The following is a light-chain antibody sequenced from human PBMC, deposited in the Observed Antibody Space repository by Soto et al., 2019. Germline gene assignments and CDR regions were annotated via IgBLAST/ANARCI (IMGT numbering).Light chain of an antibody. Sequence: DLQMTQSPSSLSASVGDRVTITCRASQDLTRWLAWYQQKPGKAPKVLIYAASSLESGVASRFSGSGSGTDFPITISSLQPEDVATYYCQQSKSFPLTFGGGTKVEIK. CDR2: AAS. V-gene: IGKV1-12*01. J-gene: IGKJ4*01. CDR1: QDLTRW. CDR3: QQSKSFPLT.